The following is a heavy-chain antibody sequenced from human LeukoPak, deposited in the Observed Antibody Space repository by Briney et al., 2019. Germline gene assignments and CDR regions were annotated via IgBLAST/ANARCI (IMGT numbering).Heavy chain of an antibody. D-gene: IGHD6-19*01. J-gene: IGHJ6*02. CDR2: MNPNSGNT. CDR3: ARDLAVAGKALYYYYGMDV. CDR1: GYTFTSYD. Sequence: ASVRVSCKASGYTFTSYDINWVRQATGQGLEWMGWMNPNSGNTGYAQKFQGWVTMTRDTSISTAYMELSRLRSDDTAVYYCARDLAVAGKALYYYYGMDVWGQGTTVTVSS. V-gene: IGHV1-8*01.